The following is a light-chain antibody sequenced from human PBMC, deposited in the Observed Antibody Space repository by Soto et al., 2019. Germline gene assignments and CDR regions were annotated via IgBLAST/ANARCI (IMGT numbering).Light chain of an antibody. CDR2: KAS. CDR3: QHYISYSEA. Sequence: DIQMTQSPSTLSGSVGDRATITCRASQTISSWLAWYQQKPGKAPKLLIYKASTLKSGVPSRFSGSGSGTEFTLTISSLQPEDFATYYCQHYISYSEAFGQGTKVELK. V-gene: IGKV1-5*03. CDR1: QTISSW. J-gene: IGKJ1*01.